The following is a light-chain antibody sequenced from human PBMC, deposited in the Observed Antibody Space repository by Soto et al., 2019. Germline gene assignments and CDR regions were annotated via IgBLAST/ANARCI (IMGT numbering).Light chain of an antibody. CDR2: DVD. Sequence: QSALTQPASVSGSPGQSITISCTGTSSDVGGYNYVSWYQQHPGKAPKLIIYDVDNRPSGVSNRFSGSKSGNTASLTISGLQAEDEADYYCSSYMSSSTLGVFGGGTKVTVL. J-gene: IGLJ2*01. V-gene: IGLV2-14*01. CDR1: SSDVGGYNY. CDR3: SSYMSSSTLGV.